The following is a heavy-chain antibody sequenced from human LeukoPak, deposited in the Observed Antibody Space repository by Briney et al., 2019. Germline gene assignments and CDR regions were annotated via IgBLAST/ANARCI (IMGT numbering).Heavy chain of an antibody. D-gene: IGHD3-10*01. V-gene: IGHV3-23*01. Sequence: GGSLRLSCVASGFTFSSYAMSWVRQAPGKGLEWVSAISRSGNNTYYTDSVRGRFTISRDNSKHTLYLQMNSLRAEDTALYYCAKEGVTPFDYWGQGTLVTVSS. CDR3: AKEGVTPFDY. CDR2: ISRSGNNT. CDR1: GFTFSSYA. J-gene: IGHJ4*02.